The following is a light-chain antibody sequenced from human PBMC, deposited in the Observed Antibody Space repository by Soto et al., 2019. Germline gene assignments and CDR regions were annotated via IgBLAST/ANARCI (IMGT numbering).Light chain of an antibody. CDR2: GAS. V-gene: IGKV3-20*01. J-gene: IGKJ1*01. CDR3: QKYANSPRT. Sequence: EIVLTQSPGTLSLSPGERVTLSCRASQRVSSNYLAWYQQKPGQAPRLLIYGASSRATGIPDRFSGSGAGTDFTLTISRRGPEDFAVYFCQKYANSPRTFRQGTKGEIK. CDR1: QRVSSNY.